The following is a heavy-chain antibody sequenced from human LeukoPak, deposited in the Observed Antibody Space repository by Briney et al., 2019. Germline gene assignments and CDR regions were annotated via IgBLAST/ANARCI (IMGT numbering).Heavy chain of an antibody. CDR2: INHSGST. V-gene: IGHV4-34*01. CDR1: GGSFSGYY. CDR3: VTYYFDSSGPKKNY. Sequence: PSETLSLTCAVYGGSFSGYYWSWIRQPPGKGLEWIGEINHSGSTNYNPSLKSRVTISVDTSKKQFSLKLSSVTAADTAVYYCVTYYFDSSGPKKNYWGQGTLVTVSS. D-gene: IGHD3-22*01. J-gene: IGHJ4*02.